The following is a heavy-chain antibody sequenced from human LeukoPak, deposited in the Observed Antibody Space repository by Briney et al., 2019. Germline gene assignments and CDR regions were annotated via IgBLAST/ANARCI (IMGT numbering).Heavy chain of an antibody. D-gene: IGHD4-17*01. V-gene: IGHV3-48*02. J-gene: IGHJ4*02. Sequence: GGSLRLSCAASGFTFSIYGMNWVRQAPGKGLEWVSYISSSSTIHYADSVKGRFTISRDNAKNSLFLQMNSLRDEDTAVYYCARGHAYGDFDGWGQGTLVTVSS. CDR3: ARGHAYGDFDG. CDR2: ISSSSTI. CDR1: GFTFSIYG.